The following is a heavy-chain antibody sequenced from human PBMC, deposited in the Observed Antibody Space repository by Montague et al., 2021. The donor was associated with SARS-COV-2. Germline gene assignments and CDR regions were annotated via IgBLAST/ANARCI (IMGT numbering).Heavy chain of an antibody. CDR1: GGSFSAYY. D-gene: IGHD1-26*01. Sequence: SETLSLTCAVYGGSFSAYYWTWIRQPPGKGLEWIGEISRSGETTYNPSLKSRVTLSGDTSRNQFSLELRSVTAADSAVYYCARLRRGTYYVSFDPWGQGTLVSVSS. CDR3: ARLRRGTYYVSFDP. J-gene: IGHJ5*02. CDR2: ISRSGET. V-gene: IGHV4-34*01.